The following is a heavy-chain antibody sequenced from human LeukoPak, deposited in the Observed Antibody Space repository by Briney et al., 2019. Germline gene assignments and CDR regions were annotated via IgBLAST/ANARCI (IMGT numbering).Heavy chain of an antibody. Sequence: GGSLRLSCAASGFTFSSNSMSWVRQAPGKGLEWVSYISGNSVTIYYADSVKGRFTISRDNAKNSLFLQMNSLTDEDTALYYCARRGYCSVDDCFPFDYWGQGSLVTASS. CDR2: ISGNSVTI. CDR1: GFTFSSNS. D-gene: IGHD2-15*01. CDR3: ARRGYCSVDDCFPFDY. J-gene: IGHJ4*02. V-gene: IGHV3-48*02.